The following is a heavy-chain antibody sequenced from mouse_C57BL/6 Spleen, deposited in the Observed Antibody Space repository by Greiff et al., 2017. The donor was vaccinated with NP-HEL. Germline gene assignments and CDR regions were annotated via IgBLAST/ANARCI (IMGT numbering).Heavy chain of an antibody. V-gene: IGHV1-69*01. Sequence: QVQLQQPGAELVMPGASVKLSCKASGYTFTSYWMHWVKQRPGQGLEWIGEIDPSDSYTNYNQKFKGKSTLTVDKSSSTAYMQLSSLPSAASAVYYYARADYNNDYAMDYWGQGTSLTVSS. J-gene: IGHJ4*01. CDR1: GYTFTSYW. CDR3: ARADYNNDYAMDY. CDR2: IDPSDSYT. D-gene: IGHD2-5*01.